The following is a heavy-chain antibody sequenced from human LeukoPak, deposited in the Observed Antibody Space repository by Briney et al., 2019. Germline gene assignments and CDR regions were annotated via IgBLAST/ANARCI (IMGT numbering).Heavy chain of an antibody. V-gene: IGHV4-39*01. CDR1: GGSISNSLYY. Sequence: SETLSLTCTVSGGSISNSLYYWGWTRQPPGKGLEWIGSIYYNGNTYYNPSLRSRVTVSIDTSKNQFSLRLSSVTAADTAEYYCARHRAYADYADYWGQGTLVTVSS. CDR3: ARHRAYADYADY. J-gene: IGHJ4*02. CDR2: IYYNGNT. D-gene: IGHD4-17*01.